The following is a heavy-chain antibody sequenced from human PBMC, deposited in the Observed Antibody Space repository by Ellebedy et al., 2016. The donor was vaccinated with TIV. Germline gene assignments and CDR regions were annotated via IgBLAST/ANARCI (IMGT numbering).Heavy chain of an antibody. Sequence: GESLKISXKGSGYSFTLFWITWVRQMPGKGLEWVGRIDPGDPTGSYTTYSPSFQGHVTISFDKSITTAYLQWSSLKASDTAMYFCARLYCTTTSCYFDYWGQGTLVTVSS. CDR2: IDPGDPTGSYT. J-gene: IGHJ4*02. D-gene: IGHD2-2*01. V-gene: IGHV5-10-1*01. CDR1: GYSFTLFW. CDR3: ARLYCTTTSCYFDY.